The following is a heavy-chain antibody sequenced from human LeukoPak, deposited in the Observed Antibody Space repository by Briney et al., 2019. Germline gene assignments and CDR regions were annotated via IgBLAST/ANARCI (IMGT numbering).Heavy chain of an antibody. CDR1: GYTFTGYY. V-gene: IGHV1-2*02. Sequence: ASVKVSCKASGYTFTGYYMHWVRQAPGQGLEWMGWINPNSGGTNYAQKFQGRVTMTRDTSICTAYMELSRLRSDDTAVYYCARGDYYDSSGYYYFDYWGQGTLVTVSS. CDR3: ARGDYYDSSGYYYFDY. CDR2: INPNSGGT. J-gene: IGHJ4*02. D-gene: IGHD3-22*01.